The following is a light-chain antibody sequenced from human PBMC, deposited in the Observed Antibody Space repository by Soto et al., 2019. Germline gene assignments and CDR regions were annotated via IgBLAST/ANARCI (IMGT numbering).Light chain of an antibody. CDR3: QQRSNWPPIT. J-gene: IGKJ5*01. CDR1: QSVSIY. CDR2: DAS. Sequence: EIVMTQSPATLSVSPGERATLSCRASQSVSIYLAWYQQKPGQAPRLLIYDASNRATGIPARFSGSGSGTDFTLTISSLEPEDFAVYYCQQRSNWPPITFGQGTRLEI. V-gene: IGKV3-11*01.